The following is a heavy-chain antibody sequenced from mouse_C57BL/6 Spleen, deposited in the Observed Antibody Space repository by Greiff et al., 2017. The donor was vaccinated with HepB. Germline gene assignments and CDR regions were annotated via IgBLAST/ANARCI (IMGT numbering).Heavy chain of an antibody. D-gene: IGHD1-1*01. V-gene: IGHV1-7*01. CDR2: INPSSGYT. CDR3: ARSDYYGSAWFAY. Sequence: VQLQQSGAELAKPGASVKLSCKASGYTFTSYWMPWVKQRPGQGLEWIGYINPSSGYTKYNQKFKDKATLTADKSSSTAYMQLSSMTYEDAAVYYCARSDYYGSAWFAYWGQGTLVTVS. CDR1: GYTFTSYW. J-gene: IGHJ3*01.